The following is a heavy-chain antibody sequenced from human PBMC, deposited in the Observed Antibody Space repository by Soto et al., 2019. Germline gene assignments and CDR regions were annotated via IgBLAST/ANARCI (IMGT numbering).Heavy chain of an antibody. CDR1: GFTFSSYW. Sequence: GGSLRLSCAASGFTFSSYWMSWVRQAPGKGLEWVASIKQDGSEKYYVDSVKGRFTISRDNAKNSLYLQMNSLRAEDTAVCYCARALRGDFWSGYYKGYYYYGMDVWGQGTTVTVSS. J-gene: IGHJ6*02. CDR2: IKQDGSEK. D-gene: IGHD3-3*01. V-gene: IGHV3-7*01. CDR3: ARALRGDFWSGYYKGYYYYGMDV.